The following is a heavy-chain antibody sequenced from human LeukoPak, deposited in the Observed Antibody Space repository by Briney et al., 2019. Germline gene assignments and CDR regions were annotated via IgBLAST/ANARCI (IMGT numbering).Heavy chain of an antibody. CDR3: ARRGITMVRGVLD. D-gene: IGHD3-10*01. J-gene: IGHJ4*02. CDR2: IYYSGST. CDR1: GGSISSSSYY. Sequence: SETLSLTCTVSGGSISSSSYYWGWIRQPPGKGLEWIGSIYYSGSTYYNPSLKSRVTISVDTSKNQFSLKLSSVTAAGTAVYYCARRGITMVRGVLDWGQGTLVTVSS. V-gene: IGHV4-39*01.